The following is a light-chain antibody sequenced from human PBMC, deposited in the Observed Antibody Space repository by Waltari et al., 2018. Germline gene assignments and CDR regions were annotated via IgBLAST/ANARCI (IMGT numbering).Light chain of an antibody. Sequence: SYVLTQPPAVSVALGQTARITCHGKRPESNNAHWYLQRPGQAPILVMFDNNHRPAGIPERFSGSNSENTASLTITRVEAGDEADYYCHSRDATGVGGAFGGGTELTVL. J-gene: IGLJ2*01. V-gene: IGLV3-21*01. CDR3: HSRDATGVGGA. CDR2: DNN. CDR1: RPESNN.